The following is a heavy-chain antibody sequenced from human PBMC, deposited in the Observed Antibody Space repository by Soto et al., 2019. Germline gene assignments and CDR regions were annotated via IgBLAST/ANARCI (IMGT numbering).Heavy chain of an antibody. V-gene: IGHV3-23*01. Sequence: EVQLLESGGGSVQPGGSLRLSCAASGFTFVTYAMTWVRQAPGKGLEWVSVSRGSDGSTYYADSVKGRFTISRDNSKNTLYVQMNSLRVGDTAIYYCVKGNWGDYWGQGTLVTVSS. D-gene: IGHD7-27*01. CDR3: VKGNWGDY. CDR1: GFTFVTYA. J-gene: IGHJ4*02. CDR2: SRGSDGST.